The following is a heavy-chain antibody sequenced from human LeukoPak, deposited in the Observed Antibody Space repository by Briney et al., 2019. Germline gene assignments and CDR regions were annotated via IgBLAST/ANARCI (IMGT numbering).Heavy chain of an antibody. V-gene: IGHV4-4*07. D-gene: IGHD3-22*01. J-gene: IGHJ4*01. CDR3: AGDYYDSSGYLYYFDY. Sequence: PSETLSLTCTVSGGSISSYYWSWIRQPAGKGLEWIGRIYTSGSTNYNPSLKSRVTISVDKSKNQFSLKLSSVTAADTAVYYCAGDYYDSSGYLYYFDYWGHGTLVTVSS. CDR1: GGSISSYY. CDR2: IYTSGST.